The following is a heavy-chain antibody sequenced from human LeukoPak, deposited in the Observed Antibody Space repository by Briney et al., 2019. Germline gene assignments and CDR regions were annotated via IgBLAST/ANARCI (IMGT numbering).Heavy chain of an antibody. CDR3: ATDRGGYFDY. Sequence: ASVKVSCKASGYTFTSYYMHWVRQAPGQGLEWMGIINPSGGSTSYAQKFQGRVTMTRDMSTSTAYMELRSLRSDDTAVYYCATDRGGYFDYWGQGTLVTVSS. CDR2: INPSGGST. D-gene: IGHD3-16*01. CDR1: GYTFTSYY. V-gene: IGHV1-46*01. J-gene: IGHJ4*02.